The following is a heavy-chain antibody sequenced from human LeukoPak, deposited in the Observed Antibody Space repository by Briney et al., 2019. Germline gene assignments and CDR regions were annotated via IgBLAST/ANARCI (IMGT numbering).Heavy chain of an antibody. D-gene: IGHD3-3*01. CDR1: GGTFSSYA. V-gene: IGHV1-69*13. CDR3: ATAFGVVGAFDI. J-gene: IGHJ3*02. CDR2: IIPIFGTA. Sequence: ASVKVSCKASGGTFSSYAISWVRQAPGQGLEWMGGIIPIFGTANYAQKFQGRVTITADESTSTAYMELSSLRSEDTAVYYCATAFGVVGAFDIWGQGTMVTVSS.